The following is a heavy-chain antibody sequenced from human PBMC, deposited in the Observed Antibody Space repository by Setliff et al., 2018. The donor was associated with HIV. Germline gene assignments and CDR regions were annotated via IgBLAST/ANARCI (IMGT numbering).Heavy chain of an antibody. CDR1: GFTFSNAW. D-gene: IGHD3-22*01. V-gene: IGHV3-15*01. CDR2: IKSKTDGSQR. Sequence: PGGSLRLSCAASGFTFSNAWMSWVRQAPGKGLEWVGRIKSKTDGSQRYYADTVKGRFTVSRDDSKNTLYLHMNNLRVEDSAIYYCVKDDTSGLYYLDFWGQGTLVTVSS. J-gene: IGHJ4*02. CDR3: VKDDTSGLYYLDF.